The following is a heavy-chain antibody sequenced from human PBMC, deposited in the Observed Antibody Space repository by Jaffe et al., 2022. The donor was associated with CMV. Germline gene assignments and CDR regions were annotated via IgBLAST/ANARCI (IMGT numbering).Heavy chain of an antibody. J-gene: IGHJ4*02. CDR2: ISYSSTYI. V-gene: IGHV3-21*01. CDR1: GFTFSRYN. D-gene: IGHD3-22*01. Sequence: EVQLVESGGGLVKPGGSLRLSCAASGFTFSRYNMNWVRQAPGKGLEWVSSISYSSTYIYYTDSVKGRFTISRDNAKSSLFLQMNSLRAEDTAVYYCVRTYDSTGYYGGYWGQGALVTVSS. CDR3: VRTYDSTGYYGGY.